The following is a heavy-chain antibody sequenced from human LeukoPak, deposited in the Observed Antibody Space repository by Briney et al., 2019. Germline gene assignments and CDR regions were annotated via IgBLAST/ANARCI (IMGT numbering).Heavy chain of an antibody. V-gene: IGHV4-4*02. J-gene: IGHJ4*02. CDR3: ARSAGYWSLDY. CDR2: ISHSGNT. Sequence: SETPSLTCAVSGGSISSGNWWSWVRQPPGKGLEWIGEISHSGNTKYNPSLKGRVIISMDKSKNQFSLEVNSVTAADTAVYYCARSAGYWSLDYWGQGTLVTVSS. D-gene: IGHD2-15*01. CDR1: GGSISSGNW.